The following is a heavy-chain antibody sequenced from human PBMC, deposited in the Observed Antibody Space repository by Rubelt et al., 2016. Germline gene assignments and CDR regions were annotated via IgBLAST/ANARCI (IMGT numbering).Heavy chain of an antibody. Sequence: QLQLQESGPGLVKPSETLSLTCTVSGGSISSSSYYWGWIRQPPGKGLEWIGSIYYSGSTYYNPSLKSRVTISVDTSKNQFSLKLSSVTAADTAVYYCASSGPAAIRGWFDPWGQGTLVTVSS. D-gene: IGHD2-2*02. J-gene: IGHJ5*02. CDR3: ASSGPAAIRGWFDP. V-gene: IGHV4-39*01. CDR1: GGSISSSSYY. CDR2: IYYSGST.